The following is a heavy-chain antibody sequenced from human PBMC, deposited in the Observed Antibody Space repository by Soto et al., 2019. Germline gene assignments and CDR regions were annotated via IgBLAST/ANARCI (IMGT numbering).Heavy chain of an antibody. D-gene: IGHD3-9*01. J-gene: IGHJ4*02. CDR3: AREGRLRYFDWLLYTTHYFDY. Sequence: GGSLRLSCAASGFTFSSYAMHWVRQAPCKGLEWVAVISYDGSNKYYADSVKGRFTISRDNSKNTLYLQMNSLRAEDTAVYYCAREGRLRYFDWLLYTTHYFDYWGQGTLVTVSS. CDR1: GFTFSSYA. V-gene: IGHV3-30-3*01. CDR2: ISYDGSNK.